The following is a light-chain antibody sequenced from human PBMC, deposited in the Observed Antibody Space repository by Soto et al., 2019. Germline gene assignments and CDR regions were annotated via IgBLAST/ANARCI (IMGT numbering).Light chain of an antibody. J-gene: IGLJ3*02. CDR1: SSDIGGYNY. CDR2: DVS. Sequence: QSALTQPASVSGSPGQSITISCTGSSSDIGGYNYVSWYQQHPGKAPQLMIYDVSYRPSGISDRFSGSKSGNTASLTISGLQPKDEAAYYCSSYGASSTLFGGGTKLTVL. V-gene: IGLV2-14*03. CDR3: SSYGASSTL.